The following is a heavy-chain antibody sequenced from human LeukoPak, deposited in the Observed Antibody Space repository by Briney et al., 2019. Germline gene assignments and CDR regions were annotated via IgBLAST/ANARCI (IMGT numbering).Heavy chain of an antibody. CDR2: ISSSDSTI. J-gene: IGHJ4*02. D-gene: IGHD4-23*01. V-gene: IGHV3-48*03. CDR1: GFTFSSYE. CDR3: ARDYGGSSPFDY. Sequence: GGSLRLSCAASGFTFSSYEMNWVRQAPGKGLEWVSYISSSDSTIYYADSVKGRLTISRDNAKNSLYLQMNSLRAEDTAVYYCARDYGGSSPFDYWGQGTLVTVSS.